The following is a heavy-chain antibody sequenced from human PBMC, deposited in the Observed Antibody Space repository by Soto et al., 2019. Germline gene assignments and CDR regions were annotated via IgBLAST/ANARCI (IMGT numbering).Heavy chain of an antibody. J-gene: IGHJ4*02. Sequence: QVQLVQSGTEVKKPGSSVKVSCKASGGTFRNYPINWVRQAPGQGLEWMGSIFPLTDIPDYAQNFQARLTISADKSTSTAYRELSSLTSDDTAMYFCARGPLVVVNHFESWGQGTLVTVSS. V-gene: IGHV1-69*02. CDR1: GGTFRNYP. CDR3: ARGPLVVVNHFES. CDR2: IFPLTDIP.